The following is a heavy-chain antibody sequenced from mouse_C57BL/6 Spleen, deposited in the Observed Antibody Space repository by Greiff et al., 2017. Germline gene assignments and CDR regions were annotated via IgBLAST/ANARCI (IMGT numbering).Heavy chain of an antibody. D-gene: IGHD1-1*01. J-gene: IGHJ1*03. CDR1: GFTFSSYA. V-gene: IGHV5-9-1*02. CDR2: ISSGGDYI. Sequence: EVHLVESGEGLVKPGGSLKLSCAASGFTFSSYAMSWVRQTPEKRLEWVAYISSGGDYIYYADTVKGRFTISRDNARNTLYLQMSSLKSEDTAMYYCTRGNYGSRGWYFDVWGTGTTVTVSS. CDR3: TRGNYGSRGWYFDV.